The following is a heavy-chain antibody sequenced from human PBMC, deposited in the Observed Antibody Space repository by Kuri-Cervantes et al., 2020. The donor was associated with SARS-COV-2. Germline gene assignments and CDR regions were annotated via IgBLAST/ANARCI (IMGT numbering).Heavy chain of an antibody. J-gene: IGHJ4*02. D-gene: IGHD3-3*01. CDR2: IYYSGST. CDR1: GGSIRTYY. V-gene: IGHV4-59*08. Sequence: GSLRLSCTVSGGSIRTYYWGWIRQPPGKGLEWIGYIYYSGSTNYNPPLKSRVTVSVDTSKNQFFLKLTSVTAADTAVYYCARQDYDFWTGDHDFWGQGNLVTVSS. CDR3: ARQDYDFWTGDHDF.